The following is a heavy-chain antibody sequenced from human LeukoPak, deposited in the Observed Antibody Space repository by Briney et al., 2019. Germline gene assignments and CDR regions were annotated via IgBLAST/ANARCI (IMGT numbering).Heavy chain of an antibody. CDR2: LYYSETA. D-gene: IGHD3-9*01. V-gene: IGHV4-59*02. CDR1: GHSVSNYY. CDR3: ARQRSFDL. J-gene: IGHJ4*02. Sequence: SDTLSLTCTVSGHSVSNYYWIWIRQPPGKQMEWIGCLYYSETATTNTSPKTRVTISLDTSTNQFFLKLSSVAAAGTAVYYCARQRSFDLWGQGTLVTVSS.